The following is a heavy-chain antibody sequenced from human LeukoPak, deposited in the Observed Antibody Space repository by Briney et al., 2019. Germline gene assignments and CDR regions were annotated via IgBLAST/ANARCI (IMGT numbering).Heavy chain of an antibody. J-gene: IGHJ6*03. V-gene: IGHV3-30*04. CDR3: AKDGGKNYYYYMDV. Sequence: GGSLRLSCAASGFTFSSYAMHWVRQAPGKGLEWVAVISYDGSNKYYADSLKGRFTISRDNSKNTLYLQMNSLRAEDTAVYYCAKDGGKNYYYYMDVWGKGTTVTVSS. CDR1: GFTFSSYA. CDR2: ISYDGSNK.